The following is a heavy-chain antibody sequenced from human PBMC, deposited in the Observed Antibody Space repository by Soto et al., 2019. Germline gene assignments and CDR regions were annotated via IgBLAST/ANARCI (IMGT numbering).Heavy chain of an antibody. J-gene: IGHJ3*02. Sequence: GASVKVSCKPSGYTFTSNGLSWVRQAPGQGLEWMGWISTNKGNTNYAQKFQGRVTMTTERYTTTAYMELRSLRSDDTDIYYCVRLTGDALDIWGQGTLVTVSS. CDR1: GYTFTSNG. CDR2: ISTNKGNT. V-gene: IGHV1-18*04. CDR3: VRLTGDALDI.